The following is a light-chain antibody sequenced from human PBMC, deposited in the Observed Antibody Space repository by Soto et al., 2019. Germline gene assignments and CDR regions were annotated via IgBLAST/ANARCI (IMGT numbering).Light chain of an antibody. Sequence: QSVLTQPPSASGTPGQRVTISCSGTSSNIGSNTVYWYQQVPGTAPKLLINGNTNRPSGVPDRFSGSKSGTSASLAITGLQAEDEADYYCQSYDSSLSVWMFGGGTKVTVL. CDR2: GNT. CDR3: QSYDSSLSVWM. V-gene: IGLV1-40*01. J-gene: IGLJ3*02. CDR1: SSNIGSNT.